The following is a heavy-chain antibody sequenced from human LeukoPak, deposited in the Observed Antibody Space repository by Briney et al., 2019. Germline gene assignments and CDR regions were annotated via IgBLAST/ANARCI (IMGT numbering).Heavy chain of an antibody. Sequence: PSETLSLTCAVYGGSFSGYYWSWIRQPPGKGLEWIGEINHSGSTNYNPSLKSRVTISVDTSENQFSLKLSSVTAADTAVYYCASEQSSGMDVWGQGTTVTVSS. V-gene: IGHV4-34*01. CDR2: INHSGST. CDR1: GGSFSGYY. CDR3: ASEQSSGMDV. D-gene: IGHD1/OR15-1a*01. J-gene: IGHJ6*02.